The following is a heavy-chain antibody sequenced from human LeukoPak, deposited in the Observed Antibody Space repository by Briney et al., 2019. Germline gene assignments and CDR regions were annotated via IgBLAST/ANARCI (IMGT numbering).Heavy chain of an antibody. V-gene: IGHV3-23*01. CDR3: ARRTTGSNLDY. CDR1: GFTFSNAW. D-gene: IGHD3-10*01. J-gene: IGHJ4*02. Sequence: GGSLRLSCAASGFTFSNAWMSWVRQAPGKGLEWASSISGSGGSSYYADSAKGRFTVSRDKSKNALYLQMNSLRVEDTALYYCARRTTGSNLDYWGQGTLVTVSS. CDR2: ISGSGGSS.